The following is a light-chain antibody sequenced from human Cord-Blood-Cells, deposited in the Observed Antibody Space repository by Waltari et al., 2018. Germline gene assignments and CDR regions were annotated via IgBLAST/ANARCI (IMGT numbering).Light chain of an antibody. J-gene: IGLJ3*02. Sequence: QSALTQPASVSGSPGQSITISCTGTSSDVGGYNYVSWYQQHPGKAPKLMIYDVSNRPSGVSNRFSGSKSGNTASRTISGLQAEDEAVYYCSSYTSSSTLVFGGGTKLTVL. CDR2: DVS. CDR1: SSDVGGYNY. CDR3: SSYTSSSTLV. V-gene: IGLV2-14*01.